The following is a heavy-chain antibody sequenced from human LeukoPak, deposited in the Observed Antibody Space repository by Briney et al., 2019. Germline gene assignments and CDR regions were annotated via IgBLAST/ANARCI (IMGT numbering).Heavy chain of an antibody. CDR1: GGSISSGGYY. D-gene: IGHD3-9*01. CDR2: IYHSGST. J-gene: IGHJ4*02. CDR3: ARLYILTGSYSWDH. Sequence: SQTLSLTCTVSGGSISSGGYYWSWIRQPPGKGLEWIGYIYHSGSTYYNPSLKSRVTISVDKSKNQFSLKLSSVTAADTAVYYCARLYILTGSYSWDHWGQGTQVTVSS. V-gene: IGHV4-30-2*01.